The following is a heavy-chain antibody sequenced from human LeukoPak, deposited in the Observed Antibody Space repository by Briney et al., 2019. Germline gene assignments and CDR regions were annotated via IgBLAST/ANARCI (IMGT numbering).Heavy chain of an antibody. CDR1: GYTFTGYY. J-gene: IGHJ4*02. Sequence: ASVKVSCKASGYTFTGYYMHWVRQAPGQGLEWMGWINPNSGGTNYAQKFQGRVTMTRDTSISTAYMELSRLRSDDTAVYYCARAARPMTTVTTFANWGQGTLVTVSS. CDR3: ARAARPMTTVTTFAN. CDR2: INPNSGGT. D-gene: IGHD4-17*01. V-gene: IGHV1-2*02.